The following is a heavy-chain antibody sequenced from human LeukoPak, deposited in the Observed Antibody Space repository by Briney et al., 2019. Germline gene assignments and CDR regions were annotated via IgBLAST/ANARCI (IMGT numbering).Heavy chain of an antibody. V-gene: IGHV3-48*03. Sequence: PGGSLRLSCAASGFTFSSYEMNWVRQAPGKGLEWVSYISSSGSLIYYADSVKGRFTISRDNAKNSLYLQTNSLRAEDTAVYYCAREMGYYDSSGYYYWGQGTLVTVSS. CDR3: AREMGYYDSSGYYY. D-gene: IGHD3-22*01. CDR2: ISSSGSLI. J-gene: IGHJ4*02. CDR1: GFTFSSYE.